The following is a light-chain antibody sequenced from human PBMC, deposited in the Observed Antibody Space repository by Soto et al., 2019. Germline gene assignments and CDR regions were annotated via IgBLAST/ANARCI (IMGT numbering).Light chain of an antibody. CDR2: EVS. CDR1: SSDVGGYNY. Sequence: QSALTQPASVSGSPGQSITISCTGASSDVGGYNYVSWYQQHPGKAPKLMIYEVSRRPSGVPDRFSGSKSGNTASLTVSGLQAEDEADYYCSSNAGSNNLVFGGGTQLTVL. CDR3: SSNAGSNNLV. J-gene: IGLJ2*01. V-gene: IGLV2-8*01.